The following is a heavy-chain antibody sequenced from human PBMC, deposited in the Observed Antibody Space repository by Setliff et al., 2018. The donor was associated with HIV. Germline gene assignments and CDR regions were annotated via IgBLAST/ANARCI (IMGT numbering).Heavy chain of an antibody. CDR2: MNPNSGNT. V-gene: IGHV1-8*02. D-gene: IGHD1-26*01. CDR3: ARGTRVVGATTHFYYYMDV. CDR1: GYTFTSND. J-gene: IGHJ6*03. Sequence: RASVKVSCKASGYTFTSNDINWVRQATGQGLEWMGWMNPNSGNTGYAQKFQGRITISRNTSIGTSYMELNSLTSEDTAVYYCARGTRVVGATTHFYYYMDVWGKGTTVTVSS.